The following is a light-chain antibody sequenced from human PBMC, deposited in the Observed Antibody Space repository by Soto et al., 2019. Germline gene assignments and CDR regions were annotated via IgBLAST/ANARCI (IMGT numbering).Light chain of an antibody. CDR1: QSFGSW. CDR3: QQYYSYPRT. CDR2: DAS. V-gene: IGKV1-5*01. Sequence: DIQMNQSPSTLSASIGDRVTITCRASQSFGSWVSWYQQKPGRASKFLIYDASSLQSGVPSRFSGSGYGTDFTLTISCLQSEDFATYYCQQYYSYPRTFGQGTEV. J-gene: IGKJ1*01.